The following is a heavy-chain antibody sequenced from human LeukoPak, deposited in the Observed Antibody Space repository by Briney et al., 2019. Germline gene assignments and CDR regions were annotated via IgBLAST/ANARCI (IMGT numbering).Heavy chain of an antibody. J-gene: IGHJ4*02. CDR2: INHSGST. CDR1: GGSFSGYY. D-gene: IGHD3-22*01. CDR3: ARGRDDSSGYYGYYFDY. Sequence: SETLSLTCAVYGGSFSGYYWSWIRQPPGKGLEWIGEINHSGSTNYNLSLKSRVTISVDTSKNQFSLKLSSVTAADTAVYYCARGRDDSSGYYGYYFDYWGQGTLVTVSS. V-gene: IGHV4-34*01.